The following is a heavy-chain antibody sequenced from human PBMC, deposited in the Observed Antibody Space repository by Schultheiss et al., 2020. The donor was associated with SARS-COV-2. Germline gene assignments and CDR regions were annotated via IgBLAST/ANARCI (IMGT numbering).Heavy chain of an antibody. V-gene: IGHV4-34*01. CDR2: INHSGST. J-gene: IGHJ4*02. Sequence: GSLRLSCTVSGGSISSYYWSWIRQPPGKGLEWIGEINHSGSTNYNPSLKSRVTISVDTSKNQFSLKLSSVTAADTAVYYCARGGSSAHFDYWGQGTLVTVSS. D-gene: IGHD6-6*01. CDR1: GGSISSYY. CDR3: ARGGSSAHFDY.